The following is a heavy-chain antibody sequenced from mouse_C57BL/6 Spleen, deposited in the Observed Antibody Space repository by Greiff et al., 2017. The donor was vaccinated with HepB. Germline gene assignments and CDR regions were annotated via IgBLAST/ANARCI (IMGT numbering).Heavy chain of an antibody. D-gene: IGHD2-1*01. CDR3: ARNYYGNYDYAMDY. J-gene: IGHJ4*01. CDR2: IYPGSGNT. V-gene: IGHV1-76*01. CDR1: GYTFTDYY. Sequence: VQLQQSGAELVRPGASVKLSCKASGYTFTDYYINWVKQRPGQGLEWIARIYPGSGNTYYNEKFKGKATLTAEKSSSTAYMQLSSLTSEDSAVYFCARNYYGNYDYAMDYWGQGTSVTGSS.